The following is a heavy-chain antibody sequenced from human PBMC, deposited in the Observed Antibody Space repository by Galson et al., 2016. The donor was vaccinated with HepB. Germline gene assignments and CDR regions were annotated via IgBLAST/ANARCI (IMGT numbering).Heavy chain of an antibody. CDR1: GFTFTSFF. CDR2: VNPTDGST. D-gene: IGHD2-8*01. Sequence: SGAEVKKPGESLRISCKASGFTFTSFFMHWVRQAPGQGLEWMGMVNPTDGSTTYARDFQGRVSMTSDTSTSTVYLDLGSLRSEDTAVYYCAPIRGHFTDGFDYWAQGTLVTVS. CDR3: APIRGHFTDGFDY. J-gene: IGHJ4*02. V-gene: IGHV1-46*01.